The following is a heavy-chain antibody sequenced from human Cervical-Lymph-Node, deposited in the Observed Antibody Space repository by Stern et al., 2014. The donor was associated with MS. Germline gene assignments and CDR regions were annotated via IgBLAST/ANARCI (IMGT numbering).Heavy chain of an antibody. CDR1: GFTVSSTY. J-gene: IGHJ4*02. Sequence: EVQLVESGGGLIQPGGSLRLSCAPSGFTVSSTYMSWVRQAPGRGLEWVSIILSGGATAYACSVKGRFTISRDNSRNTLYLQMNSLRAEDTAFYYCARVPPGYGSNSFFDYWGQGNLVTVSS. V-gene: IGHV3-53*01. CDR2: ILSGGAT. D-gene: IGHD4-23*01. CDR3: ARVPPGYGSNSFFDY.